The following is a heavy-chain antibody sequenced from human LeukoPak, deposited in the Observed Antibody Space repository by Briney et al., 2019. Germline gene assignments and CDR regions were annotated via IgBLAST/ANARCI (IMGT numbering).Heavy chain of an antibody. CDR1: GYTFTGYY. D-gene: IGHD2-2*01. CDR3: AREGPTGAAMLDYYYMDV. J-gene: IGHJ6*03. CDR2: INPNSGGT. Sequence: ASVKVSCKASGYTFTGYYMHWVRQAPGQGLEGMGWINPNSGGTNYAQKFQGRVTMTRDTSISTAYMELSRLRSDDTAVYYCAREGPTGAAMLDYYYMDVWGKGTTVTVSS. V-gene: IGHV1-2*02.